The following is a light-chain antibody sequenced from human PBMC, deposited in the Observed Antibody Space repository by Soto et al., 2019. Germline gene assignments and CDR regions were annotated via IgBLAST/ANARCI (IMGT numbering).Light chain of an antibody. CDR1: QSVSGW. Sequence: DIQMTQSPSTLSASVGDTVTVTCRASQSVSGWLAWYQQKPGEAPKLLIYDASSLESGVPSRFGGSGSGTEFTLTISRVQPEDFATYYCQQYETYLKTFGQGTKVDI. V-gene: IGKV1-5*01. J-gene: IGKJ1*01. CDR3: QQYETYLKT. CDR2: DAS.